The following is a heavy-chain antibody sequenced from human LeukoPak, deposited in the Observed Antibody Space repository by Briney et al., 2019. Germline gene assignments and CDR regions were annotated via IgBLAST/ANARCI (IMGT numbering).Heavy chain of an antibody. CDR1: GGSFSGYY. D-gene: IGHD3-22*01. V-gene: IGHV4-34*01. CDR3: ARSTSYYYDSRIDP. J-gene: IGHJ5*02. Sequence: PSETLSLTCAVYGGSFSGYYWSWIRQPPGKGLEWIGEINHSGSTNYNPSLKSRVTISVDTSENQSSLKLSSVTAADTAVYYCARSTSYYYDSRIDPWGQGTLVTVSS. CDR2: INHSGST.